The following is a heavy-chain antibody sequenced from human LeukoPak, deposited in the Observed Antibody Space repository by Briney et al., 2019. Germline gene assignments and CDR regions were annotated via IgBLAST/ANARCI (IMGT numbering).Heavy chain of an antibody. Sequence: ASVKVSCKASGYTFTSYYMHWVRQAPGQGLEWMGIINPSGGSTSYAQKFQGRVTMTRDMSTSTVYMELSSLRSEDTAVYYCAGRGSGSYFDYWGQGTLVTVSS. D-gene: IGHD3-10*01. CDR3: AGRGSGSYFDY. CDR2: INPSGGST. V-gene: IGHV1-46*01. CDR1: GYTFTSYY. J-gene: IGHJ4*02.